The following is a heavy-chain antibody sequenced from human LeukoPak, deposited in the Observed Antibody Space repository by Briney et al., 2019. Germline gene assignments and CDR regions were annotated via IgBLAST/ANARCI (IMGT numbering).Heavy chain of an antibody. CDR3: ASSLTGYYVLCR. D-gene: IGHD3-9*01. CDR2: INQDGSEK. J-gene: IGHJ4*02. V-gene: IGHV3-7*01. Sequence: GGSLRLSCAASGFTFRSYWMSWVRQAPGKGLEWVANINQDGSEKYYVDSVKGLFTISRDNAKNSLYLQMNSLRAEDTAMYYCASSLTGYYVLCRWGQGTLVTVSS. CDR1: GFTFRSYW.